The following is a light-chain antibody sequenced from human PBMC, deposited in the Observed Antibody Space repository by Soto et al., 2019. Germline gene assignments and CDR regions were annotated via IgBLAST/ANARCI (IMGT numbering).Light chain of an antibody. CDR1: HMGVFRSYNKNY. Sequence: DIVLTQSPDTLAVSLGGRATTNCKSSHMGVFRSYNKNYLAGDQQKPGQPPKLLIYSASTRQSGVPDRFSGSGSGTDFTLTISRLQAEDVAVYSCQQYYLTPITFGGGTKVDIK. CDR2: SAS. J-gene: IGKJ4*01. CDR3: QQYYLTPIT. V-gene: IGKV4-1*01.